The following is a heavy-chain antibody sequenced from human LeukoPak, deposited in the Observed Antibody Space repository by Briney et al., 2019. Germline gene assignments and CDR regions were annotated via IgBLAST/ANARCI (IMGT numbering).Heavy chain of an antibody. D-gene: IGHD6-13*01. CDR2: ISGSGGST. Sequence: GGSLRLSCAASGFTFSSYAMSWVRQAPGKGLEWVSAISGSGGSTYYADSVKGRFTISRDNSKNTLYLQMNSLRAEDTAVYYCAGGGIAAAGTIPVDYWGQGTLVTVSS. V-gene: IGHV3-23*01. CDR3: AGGGIAAAGTIPVDY. CDR1: GFTFSSYA. J-gene: IGHJ4*02.